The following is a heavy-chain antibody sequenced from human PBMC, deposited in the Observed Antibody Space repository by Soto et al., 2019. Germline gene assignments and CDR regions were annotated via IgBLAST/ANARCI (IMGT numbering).Heavy chain of an antibody. CDR1: GGSITSGGYY. D-gene: IGHD3-3*01. V-gene: IGHV4-31*03. CDR2: IYYSGST. J-gene: IGHJ4*02. Sequence: SETLSLTCRVSGGSITSGGYYWTWIRQHPGEGLEWIGYIYYSGSTYYNPSLKSRVDISMDTSENLFSLDLTSVTAADTAVYYCASTKTNLFDNWGQGTQVTVSS. CDR3: ASTKTNLFDN.